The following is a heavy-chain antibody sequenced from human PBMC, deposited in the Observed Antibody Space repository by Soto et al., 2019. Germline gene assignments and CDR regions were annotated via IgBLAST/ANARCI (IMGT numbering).Heavy chain of an antibody. D-gene: IGHD2-15*01. CDR2: IYYSGCT. Sequence: QVQLQESGPGLVKPSETLSLSCTVSGDSISGNYWTWVRQPPGKGLEWIGYIYYSGCTNYNPSLRRRVPLSQDTSQNQFSLELISVTAADTAVYCCGSSHGGGNRQVVYWGQGTQVTVSS. J-gene: IGHJ4*02. CDR3: GSSHGGGNRQVVY. CDR1: GDSISGNY. V-gene: IGHV4-59*01.